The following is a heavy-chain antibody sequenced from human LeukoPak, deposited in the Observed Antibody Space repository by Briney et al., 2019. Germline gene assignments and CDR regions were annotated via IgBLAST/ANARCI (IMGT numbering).Heavy chain of an antibody. CDR1: GGTFSSYA. CDR3: ARDIKQQLAPFDY. V-gene: IGHV1-69*04. J-gene: IGHJ4*02. D-gene: IGHD6-13*01. Sequence: SVKVSCKASGGTFSSYAISWVRQAPGQGLEWMGRIIPILGIANYAQKFQGRVTITADKSTSTAYMELSSLRSEDTAVYCCARDIKQQLAPFDYWGQGTLVTVSS. CDR2: IIPILGIA.